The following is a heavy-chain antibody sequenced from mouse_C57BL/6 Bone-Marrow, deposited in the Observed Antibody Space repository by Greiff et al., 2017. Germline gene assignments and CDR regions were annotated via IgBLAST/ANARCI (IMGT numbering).Heavy chain of an antibody. D-gene: IGHD1-3*01. CDR1: GYTFTDYY. CDR3: ARLGELKLAY. J-gene: IGHJ3*01. Sequence: EVQLQQSGPELVKPGASVKISCKASGYTFTDYYMNWVKQSHGKSLEWIGDINPNNGGTSYNQKFKGKATLTVDKSSSTAYMELRSLTSEDSAVYYCARLGELKLAYWGQGTLVTVSA. V-gene: IGHV1-26*01. CDR2: INPNNGGT.